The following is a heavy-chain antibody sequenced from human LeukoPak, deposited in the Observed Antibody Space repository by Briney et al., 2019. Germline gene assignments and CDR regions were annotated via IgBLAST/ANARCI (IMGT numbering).Heavy chain of an antibody. J-gene: IGHJ6*04. Sequence: GRSLRLSCAASGFTFSSYGMHWVRQAPGKGLEWVAVICYDGSNKYYADSVKGRFTISRDNSKNTLYLQMNSLRAEDTAVYYCARGYYDILTGSYYYGMDVWGKGTPVTVSS. CDR1: GFTFSSYG. D-gene: IGHD3-9*01. V-gene: IGHV3-33*01. CDR2: ICYDGSNK. CDR3: ARGYYDILTGSYYYGMDV.